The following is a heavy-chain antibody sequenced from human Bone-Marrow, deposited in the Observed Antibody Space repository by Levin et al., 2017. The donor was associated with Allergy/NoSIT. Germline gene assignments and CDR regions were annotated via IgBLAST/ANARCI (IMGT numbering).Heavy chain of an antibody. CDR3: ARESGGWFDP. J-gene: IGHJ5*02. Sequence: GESLKISCAASGFTFSSYGMHWVRQAPGKGLEWVAVIWYDGSNKYYADSVKGRFTISRDNSKNTLYLQMNSLRAEDSAVYYCARESGGWFDPWGQGTLVTVSS. CDR1: GFTFSSYG. CDR2: IWYDGSNK. V-gene: IGHV3-33*01. D-gene: IGHD1-26*01.